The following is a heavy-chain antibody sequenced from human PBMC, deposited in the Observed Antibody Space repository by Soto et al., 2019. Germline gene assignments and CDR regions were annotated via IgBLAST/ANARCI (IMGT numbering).Heavy chain of an antibody. CDR2: IIPIFGTA. J-gene: IGHJ6*02. CDR3: ASPTYCSSTSCYARMDV. Sequence: QVQLVQSGAEAQKPGSSVKVSCKASGGTFSSYAISWVRQAPGQGLEWMGGIIPIFGTANYAQKFQGRVTITADESTSTAYMELSSLRSEDTAVYYCASPTYCSSTSCYARMDVWGQGTTVTVSS. D-gene: IGHD2-2*01. CDR1: GGTFSSYA. V-gene: IGHV1-69*01.